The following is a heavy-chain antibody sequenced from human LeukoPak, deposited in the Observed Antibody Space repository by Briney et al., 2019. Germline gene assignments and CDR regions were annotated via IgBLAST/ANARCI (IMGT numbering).Heavy chain of an antibody. CDR3: ARDIAVAGTVWFDP. CDR2: IIPIFGTA. V-gene: IGHV1-69*13. D-gene: IGHD6-19*01. J-gene: IGHJ5*02. CDR1: GGTFSSYA. Sequence: SVKVSCKASGGTFSSYAISWVRQAPGQGLEWMGGIIPIFGTANYAQKFQGRVTITADESTSTAYMELSSLRSEDTAVYYCARDIAVAGTVWFDPLGQGTLVTVSS.